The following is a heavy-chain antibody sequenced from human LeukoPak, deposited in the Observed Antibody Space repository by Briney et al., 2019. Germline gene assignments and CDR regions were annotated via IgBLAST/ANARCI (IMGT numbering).Heavy chain of an antibody. D-gene: IGHD2-2*01. J-gene: IGHJ3*02. V-gene: IGHV5-51*01. Sequence: GESLKISCKGSGYSFTSYWIGWVRQMPGKGLEWMGIIYPGDSDTRYSPSFQGQVTISADKSISTAYLQWSSLKASDTPMYYCARGKRQGYCSSTSCLSFDIWGQGTMVTVSS. CDR2: IYPGDSDT. CDR3: ARGKRQGYCSSTSCLSFDI. CDR1: GYSFTSYW.